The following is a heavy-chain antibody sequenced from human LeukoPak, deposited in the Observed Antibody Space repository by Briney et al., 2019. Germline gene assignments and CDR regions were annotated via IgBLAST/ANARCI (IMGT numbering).Heavy chain of an antibody. CDR3: ARHFTYYYDSSGYYNWFDP. Sequence: PSETLSLTCAVSGGSISSSNWWSWVRQPPGKGLEWIGEINHSGSTNYNPSLKSRVTISVDTSKNQFSLKLSSVTAADTAVYYCARHFTYYYDSSGYYNWFDPWGQGTLVTVSS. CDR1: GGSISSSNW. J-gene: IGHJ5*02. V-gene: IGHV4-4*02. D-gene: IGHD3-22*01. CDR2: INHSGST.